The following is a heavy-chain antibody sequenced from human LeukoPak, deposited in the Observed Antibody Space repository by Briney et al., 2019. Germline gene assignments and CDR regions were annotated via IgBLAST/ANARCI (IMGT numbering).Heavy chain of an antibody. CDR2: ISAYNGNT. Sequence: ASVKVSCKASGYTFTSYGISWVRQAPGQGLEWMGWISAYNGNTNYAQKLQGRVTMTTDTSTSTAYMELRSLRSDGTAVYYCARDLLSAVRGVYWFDTWGQGTLVTVSS. J-gene: IGHJ5*02. CDR1: GYTFTSYG. CDR3: ARDLLSAVRGVYWFDT. D-gene: IGHD3-10*01. V-gene: IGHV1-18*01.